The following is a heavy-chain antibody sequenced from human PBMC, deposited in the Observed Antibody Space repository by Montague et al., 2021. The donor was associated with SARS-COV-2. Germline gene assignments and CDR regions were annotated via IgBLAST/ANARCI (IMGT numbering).Heavy chain of an antibody. Sequence: LSAYYWSWVRQPPGKGLEWVSSISSSSSYVYYADSVKGRFTISRDNAKNSLYLQMNSLRAEDTAVYYCARVWDSSSGWFDPWGQGTLVTVSS. CDR1: LSAYY. J-gene: IGHJ5*02. CDR2: ISSSSSYV. V-gene: IGHV3-21*01. D-gene: IGHD6-6*01. CDR3: ARVWDSSSGWFDP.